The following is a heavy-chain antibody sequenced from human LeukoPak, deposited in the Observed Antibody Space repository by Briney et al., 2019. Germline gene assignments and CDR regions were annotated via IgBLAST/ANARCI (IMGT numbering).Heavy chain of an antibody. Sequence: PVASVNVSCKASGYTFTSYAMNWVRQAPGQGLEWMGWINTNTGNPTYAQGFTGRFVFSLDTSVSTAYLQISSLKAEDTAVYYCARVVETDNYDAFDIWGQGTMVTVSS. CDR1: GYTFTSYA. D-gene: IGHD1-1*01. V-gene: IGHV7-4-1*02. CDR3: ARVVETDNYDAFDI. CDR2: INTNTGNP. J-gene: IGHJ3*02.